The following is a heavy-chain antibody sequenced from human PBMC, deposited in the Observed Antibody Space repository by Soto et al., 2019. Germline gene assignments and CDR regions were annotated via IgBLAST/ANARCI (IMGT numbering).Heavy chain of an antibody. CDR3: ARGIAAAATGGC. V-gene: IGHV3-48*01. Sequence: EVQLVESGGGWVQPGGSLRLSCAASGFTFSAYSMNWVRQAPGKGLEWVSYISSGSSTIKYADSVKGRFTISRDNAENSLYLQMNSLRAEDTAVYYCARGIAAAATGGCWGQGTLVTVSS. J-gene: IGHJ4*01. D-gene: IGHD6-13*01. CDR2: ISSGSSTI. CDR1: GFTFSAYS.